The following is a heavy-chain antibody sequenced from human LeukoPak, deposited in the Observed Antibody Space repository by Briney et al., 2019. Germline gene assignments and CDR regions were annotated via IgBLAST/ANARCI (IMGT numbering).Heavy chain of an antibody. CDR3: ARLHIAAAVRWFDP. Sequence: TPSETLSLTCAVYGGSFSGYYWSWIRQPPGKGLEWIGEINHSGSTNYNPSLKSRVTISVDTSKNQFSLKLSSVTAADTAVYYCARLHIAAAVRWFDPWGQGTLVTVSS. D-gene: IGHD6-13*01. CDR2: INHSGST. CDR1: GGSFSGYY. J-gene: IGHJ5*02. V-gene: IGHV4-34*01.